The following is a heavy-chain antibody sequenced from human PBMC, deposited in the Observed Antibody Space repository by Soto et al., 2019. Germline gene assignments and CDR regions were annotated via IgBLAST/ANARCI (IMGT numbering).Heavy chain of an antibody. J-gene: IGHJ4*02. Sequence: ASVRVSCKASGYTFTSYGISWVRQAPGQGLEWMGWISAYNGNTNYAQKLQGRVTMTTDTSTSTAYMELRSLRSDDTAVYYCARDLTSKYCSGGSCYVGYYFDYWGQGTLVTVSS. V-gene: IGHV1-18*01. D-gene: IGHD2-15*01. CDR3: ARDLTSKYCSGGSCYVGYYFDY. CDR1: GYTFTSYG. CDR2: ISAYNGNT.